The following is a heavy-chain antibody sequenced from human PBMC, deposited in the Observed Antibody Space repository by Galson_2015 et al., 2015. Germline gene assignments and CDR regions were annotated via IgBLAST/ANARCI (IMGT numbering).Heavy chain of an antibody. CDR3: ARETMVVRIFDY. D-gene: IGHD3-22*01. Sequence: ATLSLTCAVSGGSISSSNWWSWVRPPPGKGLEWIGEIYHSGSTNYNPSLKSRVTISVDKSKNQFSLKLSSVTAADTAVYYCARETMVVRIFDYWCQGTLVTVSS. CDR1: GGSISSSNW. CDR2: IYHSGST. J-gene: IGHJ4*02. V-gene: IGHV4-4*02.